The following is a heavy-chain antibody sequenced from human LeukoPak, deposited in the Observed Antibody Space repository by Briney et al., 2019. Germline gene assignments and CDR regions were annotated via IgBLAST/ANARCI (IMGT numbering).Heavy chain of an antibody. CDR1: GGSFSGYY. Sequence: SETLSLTCAVYGGSFSGYYWSWIRQPPGRGLEWIGEINHSGSTNYNPSLKSRVTISVDTSKNQFSLKLSSVTAADTAVYYCASPTFYSGGWYPGDFDYGAQGTLVPVSS. CDR3: ASPTFYSGGWYPGDFDY. V-gene: IGHV4-34*01. CDR2: INHSGST. D-gene: IGHD6-19*01. J-gene: IGHJ4*02.